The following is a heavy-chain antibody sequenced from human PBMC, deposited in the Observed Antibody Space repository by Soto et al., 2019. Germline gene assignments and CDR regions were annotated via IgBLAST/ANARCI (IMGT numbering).Heavy chain of an antibody. CDR1: GGTFSTYT. CDR2: IIPIIGII. CDR3: AGDPDSHYNDSHASSYP. V-gene: IGHV1-69*04. Sequence: SVKVSCKASGGTFSTYTITWVRQAPGQELEWMGRIIPIIGIINYAQKFQGRVTITADKFTGTAYMELTRLRSDDTAVYYCAGDPDSHYNDSHASSYPWGR. D-gene: IGHD3-22*01. J-gene: IGHJ2*01.